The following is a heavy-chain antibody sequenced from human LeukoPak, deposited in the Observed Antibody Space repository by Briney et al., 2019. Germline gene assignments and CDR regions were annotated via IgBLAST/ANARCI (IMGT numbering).Heavy chain of an antibody. D-gene: IGHD1-20*01. Sequence: GASLQISCKGSGYSFTSYWIGWVRQMPGKGLEWMGIIYPGDSDTRYSPSFQGQVTISADKSISTAYLQWSSLKASDTAMYYCARGVELDNWNPFDCFDYWGQGTLVTVSS. CDR2: IYPGDSDT. V-gene: IGHV5-51*01. CDR1: GYSFTSYW. J-gene: IGHJ4*02. CDR3: ARGVELDNWNPFDCFDY.